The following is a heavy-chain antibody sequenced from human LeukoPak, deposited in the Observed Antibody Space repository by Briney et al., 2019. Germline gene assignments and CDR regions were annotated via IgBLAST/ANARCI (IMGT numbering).Heavy chain of an antibody. CDR1: GFTFSAYA. J-gene: IGHJ4*02. CDR3: ASFPRGDLGLIILDF. CDR2: ISASGGTT. V-gene: IGHV3-23*01. Sequence: PGGSLRLSCEASGFTFSAYAMTWVRQAPGKGLEWVSGISASGGTTSYADSVKGRFTISRDNSKNRLYLQMNSLRAEDTAVYYCASFPRGDLGLIILDFWGQGTLVTVSS. D-gene: IGHD2-21*01.